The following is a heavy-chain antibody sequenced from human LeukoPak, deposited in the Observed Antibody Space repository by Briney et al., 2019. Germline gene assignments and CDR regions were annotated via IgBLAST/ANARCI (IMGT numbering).Heavy chain of an antibody. Sequence: GGSLTLSCVSCVLIFSRYWLSWVRPAAGRGGAGVANIKQDGCEKYYVRSLKGRFTISRDNSKNSLYLQMNSLRAEDTAVYYCAREARPAYYYYYGMDVWGQGTTVTVSS. J-gene: IGHJ6*02. CDR2: IKQDGCEK. V-gene: IGHV3-7*01. D-gene: IGHD6-6*01. CDR3: AREARPAYYYYYGMDV. CDR1: VLIFSRYW.